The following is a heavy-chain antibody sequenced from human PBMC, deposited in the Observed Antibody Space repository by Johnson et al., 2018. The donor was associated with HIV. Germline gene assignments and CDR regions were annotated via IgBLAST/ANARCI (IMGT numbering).Heavy chain of an antibody. V-gene: IGHV3-33*05. Sequence: QVQLVESGGGVVQPGRSLRLSCAASGFTFSSYGMHWVRQAPGKGLEWVAVISYDGSEKYFVDSVKGRFTISRDNAKNSLYLQMNTLRAEDTAVYYCARLIAVVIDGFDIWGQGTMVTVSA. CDR3: ARLIAVVIDGFDI. D-gene: IGHD3-22*01. CDR2: ISYDGSEK. CDR1: GFTFSSYG. J-gene: IGHJ3*02.